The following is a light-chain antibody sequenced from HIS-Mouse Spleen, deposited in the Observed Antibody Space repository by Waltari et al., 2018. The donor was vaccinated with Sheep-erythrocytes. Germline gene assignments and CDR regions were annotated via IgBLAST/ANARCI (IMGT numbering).Light chain of an antibody. V-gene: IGLV3-21*02. Sequence: SYVLTQPPSVSVAPGQTARNTCGGNNIGSKRVHGYQQKPGQAPVLVVYDDSDRPSGIPERFSGSNSGNTATLTISRVEAGDEADYYCQVWDSSSDHPYVFGTGTKVTVL. CDR1: NIGSKR. CDR2: DDS. CDR3: QVWDSSSDHPYV. J-gene: IGLJ1*01.